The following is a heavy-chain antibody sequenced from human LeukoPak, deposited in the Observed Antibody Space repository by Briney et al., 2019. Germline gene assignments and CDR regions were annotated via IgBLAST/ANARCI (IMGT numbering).Heavy chain of an antibody. Sequence: GGSLRLSCAASGFTFSSYAMSWVRQAPGKGLEWVSAISGSGGSTYYADSVKGRFTISRDNSKNTLYLQMNSLRAEDTAVYYCAKDKDSSGWFADPFDYWGQGTLVTVSS. CDR1: GFTFSSYA. J-gene: IGHJ4*02. V-gene: IGHV3-23*01. CDR2: ISGSGGST. D-gene: IGHD6-19*01. CDR3: AKDKDSSGWFADPFDY.